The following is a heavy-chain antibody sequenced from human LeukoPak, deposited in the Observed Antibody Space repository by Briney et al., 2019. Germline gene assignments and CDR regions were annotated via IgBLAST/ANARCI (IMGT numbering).Heavy chain of an antibody. CDR2: INAGNGNT. J-gene: IGHJ4*02. Sequence: GASVKVSCKASGYTFTSYAMHWVRQAPGQRLEWMGWINAGNGNTKYSQKFQGRVTITRNTSASTAYMELSSLRSEDTAVYYCARAIYSSTPGYGYWGQGTLVAVSS. V-gene: IGHV1-3*01. CDR1: GYTFTSYA. D-gene: IGHD6-19*01. CDR3: ARAIYSSTPGYGY.